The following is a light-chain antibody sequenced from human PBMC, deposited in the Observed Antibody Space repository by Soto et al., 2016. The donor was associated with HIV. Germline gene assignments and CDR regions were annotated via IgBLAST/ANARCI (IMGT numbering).Light chain of an antibody. Sequence: DIQMTQSPSSLSASVGDRVTITCRASQGISNYLKTWFQQKPGKAPKSLIYAASSLQSGVPSKFSGSGSGTDFTLTISSLQPEDFATYYCQQYNSYPPTFGGGTKVEIK. CDR1: QGISNY. CDR2: AAS. J-gene: IGKJ4*01. V-gene: IGKV1-16*02. CDR3: QQYNSYPPT.